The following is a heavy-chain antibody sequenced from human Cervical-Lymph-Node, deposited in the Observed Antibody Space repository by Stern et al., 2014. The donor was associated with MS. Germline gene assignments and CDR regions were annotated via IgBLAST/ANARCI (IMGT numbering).Heavy chain of an antibody. CDR1: GYTFTSYY. CDR2: INPSGGST. J-gene: IGHJ4*02. D-gene: IGHD5-24*01. V-gene: IGHV1-46*01. CDR3: ARGREVEMATITVDY. Sequence: VQLLESGAEVKKPGASVKVSCKASGYTFTSYYMHWVRQAPGQGLEWMGIINPSGGSTSYAQKFQGRVTMTRDTSTSTVYMELSSLRSEDTAVYYCARGREVEMATITVDYWGQGTLVTVSS.